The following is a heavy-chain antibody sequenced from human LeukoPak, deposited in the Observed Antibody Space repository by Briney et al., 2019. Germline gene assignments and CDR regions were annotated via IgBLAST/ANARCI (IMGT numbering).Heavy chain of an antibody. D-gene: IGHD5-18*01. V-gene: IGHV3-30*18. CDR1: GFTFSSYG. Sequence: GGSLRLSCAASGFTFSSYGMHWVRQAPGKGLEWVAVISYDGSNKYYADSVKGRFTISRDNSKNTLYLQMNSLRAEDTAVYYCAKDPRIQLWLPRGQPIDYWGQGTLVTVSS. CDR2: ISYDGSNK. CDR3: AKDPRIQLWLPRGQPIDY. J-gene: IGHJ4*02.